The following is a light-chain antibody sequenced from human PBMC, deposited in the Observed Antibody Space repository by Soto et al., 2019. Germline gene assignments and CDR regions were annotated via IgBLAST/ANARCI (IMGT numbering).Light chain of an antibody. V-gene: IGLV2-14*01. J-gene: IGLJ1*01. CDR3: SSYTSSNTLEV. CDR2: EVN. CDR1: SRDVGGSNY. Sequence: QSALIQPASVSGSPGQSITISCTGTSRDVGGSNYVSWYQHHPHRAPKLLIYEVNYRPSGVSSRFSGSKSGNTASLTISGLQAEDEAYYYCSSYTSSNTLEVFGVGTKFAVL.